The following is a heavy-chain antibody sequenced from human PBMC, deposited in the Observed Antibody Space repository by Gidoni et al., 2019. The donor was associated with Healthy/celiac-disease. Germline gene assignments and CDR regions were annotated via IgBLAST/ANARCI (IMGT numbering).Heavy chain of an antibody. CDR3: ATDLYGLYYFDY. V-gene: IGHV1-24*01. J-gene: IGHJ4*02. Sequence: QVQLVQPGAEVKKPGASAKVSCTVSGYTLTELSMHWVRQAPGKGLEWMGGFDPEDGETIYAQKFQGRVTMTEDTSTDTAYMELSSLRSEDTAVYYCATDLYGLYYFDYWGQGTLVTVSS. CDR1: GYTLTELS. D-gene: IGHD3-16*01. CDR2: FDPEDGET.